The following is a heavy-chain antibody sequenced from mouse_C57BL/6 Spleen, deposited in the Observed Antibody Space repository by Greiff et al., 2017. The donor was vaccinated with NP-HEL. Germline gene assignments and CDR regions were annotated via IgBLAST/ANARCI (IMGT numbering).Heavy chain of an antibody. J-gene: IGHJ2*01. D-gene: IGHD1-1*01. V-gene: IGHV1-50*01. Sequence: QVQLQQPGAELVKPGASVKLSCKASGYTFTSYWMQWVKQRPGQGLEWIGEIDPSDSYTNYNQKFKGKATLTVDTSSSTAYMQLSSLTSEDSAVYYCARMGSSTGYFDYWGQGTTLTVSS. CDR1: GYTFTSYW. CDR2: IDPSDSYT. CDR3: ARMGSSTGYFDY.